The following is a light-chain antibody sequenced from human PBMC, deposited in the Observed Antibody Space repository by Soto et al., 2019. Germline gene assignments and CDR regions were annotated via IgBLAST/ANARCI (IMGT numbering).Light chain of an antibody. CDR3: LLYYGGAQLAV. CDR2: STS. V-gene: IGLV7-43*01. J-gene: IGLJ1*01. CDR1: TGAVTSGYS. Sequence: QAVVTQEPSLTVFPGGTVTLTCASSTGAVTSGYSPNWIQQKPGQAPRALIYSTSKKHSWTPARFSGSLLGGKAALTLSGVQPEDEATYYCLLYYGGAQLAVFGTGTKLTVL.